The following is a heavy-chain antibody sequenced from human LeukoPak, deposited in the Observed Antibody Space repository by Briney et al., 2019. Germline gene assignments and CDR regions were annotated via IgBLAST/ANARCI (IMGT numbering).Heavy chain of an antibody. V-gene: IGHV3-33*01. CDR1: GFVFNSYA. J-gene: IGHJ6*03. CDR2: IWYDGSNK. Sequence: GGSLRLSCAASGFVFNSYAMFWVRQAPGKGLEWVALIWYDGSNKYYADSVKGRFTISRDNSKNTLYLQMNSLRAEDTAVYYCARALGWEVNYYYYYMDVWGKGTTVTVSS. D-gene: IGHD1-26*01. CDR3: ARALGWEVNYYYYYMDV.